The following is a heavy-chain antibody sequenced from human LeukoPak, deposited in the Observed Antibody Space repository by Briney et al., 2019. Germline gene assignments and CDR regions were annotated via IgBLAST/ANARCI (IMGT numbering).Heavy chain of an antibody. D-gene: IGHD3-22*01. V-gene: IGHV4-59*01. Sequence: SETLSLTCTVSGGSISSYYWSWIRQPPGKGLEWIGYIYYSGSTNYNPSLKSRVTISVDASKNQFSPKLSSVTAADTAVYYCARWDVRVITPYYYYYGMDVWGQGTTVTVSS. CDR2: IYYSGST. CDR3: ARWDVRVITPYYYYYGMDV. J-gene: IGHJ6*02. CDR1: GGSISSYY.